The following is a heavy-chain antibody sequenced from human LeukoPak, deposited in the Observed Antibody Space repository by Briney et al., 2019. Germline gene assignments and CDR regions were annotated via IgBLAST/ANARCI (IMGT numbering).Heavy chain of an antibody. J-gene: IGHJ6*02. CDR3: ARGYGYNRQRGYYYGMDV. Sequence: SETLSLTCAVYGGSFSGYYWSWIRQPPGKGLEWIGYIYYSGSTNYNPSLKSRVTISVDTSKNQFSLKLSSVTAADTAVYYCARGYGYNRQRGYYYGMDVWGQGTTVTVSS. V-gene: IGHV4-59*01. D-gene: IGHD6-25*01. CDR2: IYYSGST. CDR1: GGSFSGYY.